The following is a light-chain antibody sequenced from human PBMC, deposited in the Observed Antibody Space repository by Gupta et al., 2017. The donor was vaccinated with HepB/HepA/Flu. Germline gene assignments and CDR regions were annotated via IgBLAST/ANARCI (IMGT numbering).Light chain of an antibody. V-gene: IGKV3-11*01. J-gene: IGKJ2*01. CDR2: DAS. CDR1: QSINRY. CDR3: QQRQNWPHT. Sequence: EVVLTQSPATLSLSPGERATLSCRASQSINRYLAWYQQKPGQAPRLLIFDASSRVTGIPARFSGSGSGTEFALTISTLEPEDFAVYYCQQRQNWPHTFGQGTRLEIK.